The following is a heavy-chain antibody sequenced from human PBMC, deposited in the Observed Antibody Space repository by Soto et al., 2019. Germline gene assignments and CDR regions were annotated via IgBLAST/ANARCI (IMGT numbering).Heavy chain of an antibody. D-gene: IGHD1-1*01. CDR2: IYYSGST. CDR3: ARLSGYYYYYYMDV. V-gene: IGHV4-39*01. Sequence: QLQLQESGPGLVKPSETLSLTCTVSGGSISSSSYYWGWIRQPPGKGLEWIGSIYYSGSTYYNPSLKSRVTMSLDTSKNQFSLKLSSVTAADTAVYYCARLSGYYYYYYMDVWGKGTTVTASS. J-gene: IGHJ6*03. CDR1: GGSISSSSYY.